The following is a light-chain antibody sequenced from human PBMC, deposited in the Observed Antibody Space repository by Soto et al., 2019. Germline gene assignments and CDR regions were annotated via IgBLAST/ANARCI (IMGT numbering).Light chain of an antibody. CDR2: EDN. J-gene: IGLJ3*02. Sequence: NFMLTQPHSVSESPGKTVTISCTRSSGSIASNYVQWYQQRPGSAPTPVIYEDNERPSGVPDRFSGSIDSSSNSASLTISGLKTDDEADYYCQSFDSNNFWVFGGGTKLTVL. V-gene: IGLV6-57*04. CDR3: QSFDSNNFWV. CDR1: SGSIASNY.